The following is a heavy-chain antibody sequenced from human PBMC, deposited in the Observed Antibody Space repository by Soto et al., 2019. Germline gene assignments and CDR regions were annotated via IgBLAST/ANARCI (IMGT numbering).Heavy chain of an antibody. CDR2: IYYSGST. V-gene: IGHV4-39*01. Sequence: SETVSLTCTVSGGSISSSSYYWGWIRQPPGKGLEWIGSIYYSGSTYYNPSLKSRVAISVDTSKNQFSLKLSSVTAADTAEYYCAAVESPLAAAGYWYFDLWGRGTLVTVSS. CDR3: AAVESPLAAAGYWYFDL. J-gene: IGHJ2*01. D-gene: IGHD6-13*01. CDR1: GGSISSSSYY.